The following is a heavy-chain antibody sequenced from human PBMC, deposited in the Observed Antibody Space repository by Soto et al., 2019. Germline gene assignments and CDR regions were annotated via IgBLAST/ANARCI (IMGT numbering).Heavy chain of an antibody. CDR2: ITSKTAGGTT. D-gene: IGHD5-12*01. V-gene: IGHV3-15*01. J-gene: IGHJ6*04. Sequence: EVQLVESGGGLVKPGGSLRLSCAASGFTFSNAWMSWVRQAPGKGLEWVGRITSKTAGGTTDYAAPVKGRLTISRDDSKNTMYLQMNSLKTEDTAVYYCTTDRVNGRYSGYENYGMDVWGKGTTVTVSS. CDR3: TTDRVNGRYSGYENYGMDV. CDR1: GFTFSNAW.